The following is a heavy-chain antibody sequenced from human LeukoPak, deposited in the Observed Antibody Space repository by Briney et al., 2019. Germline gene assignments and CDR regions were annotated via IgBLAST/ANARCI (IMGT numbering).Heavy chain of an antibody. J-gene: IGHJ4*02. D-gene: IGHD3-16*01. CDR1: GGTFSSYA. V-gene: IGHV1-18*01. CDR3: ARTKAPVWGSYRGYFDY. Sequence: ASVKVSCKASGGTFSSYAISWVRQAPGQGLEWMGWISAYNGNTNYAQKLQGRVTMTTDTSTSTAYMELRSLRSDDTAVYYCARTKAPVWGSYRGYFDYWGQGTLVTVSS. CDR2: ISAYNGNT.